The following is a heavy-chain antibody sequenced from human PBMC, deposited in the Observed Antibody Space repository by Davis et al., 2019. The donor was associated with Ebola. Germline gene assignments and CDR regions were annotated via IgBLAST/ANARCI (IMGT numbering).Heavy chain of an antibody. CDR1: GGSFSDYY. J-gene: IGHJ6*03. D-gene: IGHD3-10*01. V-gene: IGHV4-34*01. CDR2: INHSGST. CDR3: ARGGGSYYMDV. Sequence: MPSETLSLTCAVYGGSFSDYYWSWIRQPPGKGLEWIGEINHSGSTNYNPSLKSRVTISVDTSKKQFSLKLNSVTAADTAVYYCARGGGSYYMDVWGKGATVTVSS.